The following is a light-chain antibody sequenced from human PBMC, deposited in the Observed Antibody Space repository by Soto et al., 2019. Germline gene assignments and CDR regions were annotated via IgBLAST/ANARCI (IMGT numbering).Light chain of an antibody. CDR1: SSDIGTYDL. CDR2: EVS. V-gene: IGLV2-23*02. CDR3: CSYAGSPYV. J-gene: IGLJ1*01. Sequence: QSVLTQDASVSGSPGQSITISCTGTSSDIGTYDLVSWYQQHPGKAPKLMIYEVSKRPSGVSNRFSGSKSGNTASLTIFGLQAEDEADYYCCSYAGSPYVFGTGTKVTVL.